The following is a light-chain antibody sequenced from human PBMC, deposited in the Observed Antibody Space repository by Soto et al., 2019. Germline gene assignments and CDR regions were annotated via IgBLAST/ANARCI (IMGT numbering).Light chain of an antibody. CDR2: DNA. J-gene: IGLJ2*01. CDR3: QSYDSSLSRRV. CDR1: SSNFGSGYD. Sequence: QPVLTQPPSVSGAPGQRVTISCTGSSSNFGSGYDVHWYQQLPGTAPKLLIYDNANRPSGVPDRFSGSKSGTSASLAITGLLAEDEADYYCQSYDSSLSRRVFGGGTKLTVL. V-gene: IGLV1-40*01.